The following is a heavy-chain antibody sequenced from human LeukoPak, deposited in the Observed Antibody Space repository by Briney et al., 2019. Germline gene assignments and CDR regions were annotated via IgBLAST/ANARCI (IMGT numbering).Heavy chain of an antibody. CDR3: ARLKIAETGNGNLQH. CDR2: TSYNGSHK. Sequence: GGSLRLSCAASGFTFNNYAMHWVRQAPGKGLEWVAVTSYNGSHKYYAESVRGRFTISRDNSNNTLYLQMNSLRGEDTAVYYCARLKIAETGNGNLQHWGQGTLVTVSS. J-gene: IGHJ1*01. V-gene: IGHV3-30*04. CDR1: GFTFNNYA. D-gene: IGHD6-13*01.